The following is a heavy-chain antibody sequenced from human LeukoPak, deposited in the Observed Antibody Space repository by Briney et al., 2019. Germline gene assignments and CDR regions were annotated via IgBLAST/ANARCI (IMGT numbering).Heavy chain of an antibody. V-gene: IGHV3-30*02. J-gene: IGHJ4*02. Sequence: GGSLRLSCAASGFTFSSYGMHWVRQAPGKGLEWVAFIRYDGSNKYYADSVKGRFTISRDNSKNTLYLQMNSLRAEDTAVYYCAKDPVVGKHGGNFGAAYWGQGTLVTVSS. CDR1: GFTFSSYG. CDR3: AKDPVVGKHGGNFGAAY. D-gene: IGHD4-23*01. CDR2: IRYDGSNK.